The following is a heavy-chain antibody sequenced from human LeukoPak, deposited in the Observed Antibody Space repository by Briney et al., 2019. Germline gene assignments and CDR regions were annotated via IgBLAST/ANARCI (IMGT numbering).Heavy chain of an antibody. V-gene: IGHV3-9*01. Sequence: GGSLRLSCAASGFTFDVYATHWVRQAPGKGLEWVSGTSWNSGSIGYADSVEGRFTISRDNAKNSLYLQMNSLRAEDTALYFCAKDDYYGSGSLDYWGQGTLVTVSS. CDR3: AKDDYYGSGSLDY. CDR2: TSWNSGSI. CDR1: GFTFDVYA. D-gene: IGHD3-10*01. J-gene: IGHJ4*02.